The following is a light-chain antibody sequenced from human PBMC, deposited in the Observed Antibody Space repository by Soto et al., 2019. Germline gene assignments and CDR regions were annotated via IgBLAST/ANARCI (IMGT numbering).Light chain of an antibody. CDR1: QGIAGS. Sequence: DIQLTQSPSFLSASVGDRVTITCGASQGIAGSLAWYQQKPGQPPKLLIYAASTLPSGVPSRFSGSGSGTRGTLTISSLQPEDFATYYCQQVKSYPRTFGGGTKVDIK. J-gene: IGKJ4*01. CDR2: AAS. V-gene: IGKV1-9*01. CDR3: QQVKSYPRT.